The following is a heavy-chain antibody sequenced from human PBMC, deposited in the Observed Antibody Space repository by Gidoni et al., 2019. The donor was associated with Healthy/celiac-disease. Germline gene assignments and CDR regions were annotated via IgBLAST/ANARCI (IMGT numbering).Heavy chain of an antibody. CDR2: IYYSGST. V-gene: IGHV4-61*01. CDR3: ARDRRTNWFDP. CDR1: GGSVSSGSYY. J-gene: IGHJ5*02. Sequence: QVQLQESGPGLVKPLETLSLTCTVSGGSVSSGSYYWSWIRQPPGKGLEWIGYIYYSGSTNYNPSLKSRVTISVDTSKNQFSLKLSSVTAADTAVYYCARDRRTNWFDPWGQGTLVTVSS.